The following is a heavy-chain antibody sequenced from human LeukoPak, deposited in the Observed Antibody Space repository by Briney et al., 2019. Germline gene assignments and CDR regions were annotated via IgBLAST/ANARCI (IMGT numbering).Heavy chain of an antibody. CDR3: ARDATVGTANSFDI. V-gene: IGHV4-59*01. D-gene: IGHD4-23*01. CDR2: IYYSGST. CDR1: GGSISSYY. Sequence: PSETLSLTCTVSGGSISSYYWSWIRQPPGKGLEWIGYIYYSGSTNYNPSLKSRVTISVDTSKNQFSLKLSSVTAADTAVYYCARDATVGTANSFDIWGQGTMVTVSS. J-gene: IGHJ3*02.